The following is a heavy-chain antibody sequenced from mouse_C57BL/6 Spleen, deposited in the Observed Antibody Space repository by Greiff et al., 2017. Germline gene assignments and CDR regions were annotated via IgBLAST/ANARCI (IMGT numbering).Heavy chain of an antibody. D-gene: IGHD1-1*01. CDR1: GYTFTDYY. J-gene: IGHJ2*01. V-gene: IGHV1-26*01. Sequence: EVQLQQSGPELVKPGASVKISCKASGYTFTDYYMNWVKQSHGKSLEWIGDINPNNGGTSYNQKFKGKATLTVDKSSSTAYMELRSLTSEDSAVYYCALLLQGYWGQGTTLTVSS. CDR2: INPNNGGT. CDR3: ALLLQGY.